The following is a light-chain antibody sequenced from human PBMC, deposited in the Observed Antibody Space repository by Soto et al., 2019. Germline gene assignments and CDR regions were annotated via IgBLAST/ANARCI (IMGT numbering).Light chain of an antibody. V-gene: IGKV1-5*01. Sequence: DIQMTQSPSTLSASVGDRVTITCRASQSISRWLVWYQQKPGKAPKLLIYDASGLESGVPSRFSGSGSGTEFTLTISSLQPDDFATYYCQQYNRSPLTFGGGTKVEIK. CDR1: QSISRW. CDR2: DAS. J-gene: IGKJ4*01. CDR3: QQYNRSPLT.